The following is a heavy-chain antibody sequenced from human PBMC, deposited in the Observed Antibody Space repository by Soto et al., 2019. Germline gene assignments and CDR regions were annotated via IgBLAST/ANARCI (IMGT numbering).Heavy chain of an antibody. V-gene: IGHV3-30-3*01. CDR2: ISYDGSNK. CDR3: ARDYALRFLEWLLSY. D-gene: IGHD3-3*01. J-gene: IGHJ4*02. CDR1: GFTFSTYA. Sequence: GGSLRLSCAASGFTFSTYAMHWVRQAPGKGLEWVAVISYDGSNKYYADSVKGRFTISRDISKNTLYLHMNSLRAEDTAVYYCARDYALRFLEWLLSYWGQGALVTVSS.